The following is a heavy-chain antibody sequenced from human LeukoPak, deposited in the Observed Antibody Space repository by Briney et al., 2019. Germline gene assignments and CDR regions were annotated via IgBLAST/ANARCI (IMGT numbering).Heavy chain of an antibody. CDR2: IYYSGST. CDR1: GGSISSSSYY. CDR3: ARESKVLKIFDY. Sequence: SETLSLTCTVSGGSISSSSYYWGWIRQPPGKGLEWIGSIYYSGSTYYNPSLKSRVTISVDTSKNQFSLKLSSVTAADTAVYYCARESKVLKIFDYWGQGTLVTVSS. V-gene: IGHV4-39*07. J-gene: IGHJ4*02.